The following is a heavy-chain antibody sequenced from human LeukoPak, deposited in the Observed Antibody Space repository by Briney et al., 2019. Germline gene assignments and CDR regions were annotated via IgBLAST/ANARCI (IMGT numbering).Heavy chain of an antibody. D-gene: IGHD4-23*01. CDR2: IKLDGTDK. J-gene: IGHJ4*02. CDR3: ARGRVTRYPSTFDL. V-gene: IGHV3-7*01. Sequence: GGSLRLSCAASGFTFSIHWMTWVRQAPGKGLEWVATIKLDGTDKYYVDSVKGRFTISRDNAKNSLYLQMNSLRAEDTAVYYCARGRVTRYPSTFDLWGQGTLVTVSS. CDR1: GFTFSIHW.